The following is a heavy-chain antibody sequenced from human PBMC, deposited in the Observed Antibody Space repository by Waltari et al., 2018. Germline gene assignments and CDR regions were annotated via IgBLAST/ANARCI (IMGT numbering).Heavy chain of an antibody. Sequence: EVQLVESGGGLVKPGGSLRLSWEHSGFSFNAYTMNWVRQTPEKGLEWVSSIGRSSTYTYYADSVKGRFTISRDNAANSLYLEMNALRPEDTAVYYCASHLEDFYYYMDVWGKGTTVTVSS. CDR1: GFSFNAYT. V-gene: IGHV3-21*06. J-gene: IGHJ6*03. CDR2: IGRSSTYT. CDR3: ASHLEDFYYYMDV.